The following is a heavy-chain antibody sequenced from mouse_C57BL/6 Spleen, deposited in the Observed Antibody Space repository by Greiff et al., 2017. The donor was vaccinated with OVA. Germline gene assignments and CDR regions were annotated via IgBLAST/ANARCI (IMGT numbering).Heavy chain of an antibody. J-gene: IGHJ4*01. Sequence: EVKLMESGGGLVKPGGSLKLSCAASGFTFSDYGMHWVRQAPEKGLEWVAYISSGSSTIYYADTVKGRFTISRDNAKNTLFLQMTSLRSEDTAMYYCARGIYYDYDGHAMDYWGQGTSVTVSS. CDR1: GFTFSDYG. V-gene: IGHV5-17*01. CDR2: ISSGSSTI. CDR3: ARGIYYDYDGHAMDY. D-gene: IGHD2-4*01.